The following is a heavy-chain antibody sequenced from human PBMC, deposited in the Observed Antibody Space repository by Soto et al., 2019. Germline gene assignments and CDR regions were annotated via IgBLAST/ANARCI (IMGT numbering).Heavy chain of an antibody. D-gene: IGHD2-15*01. CDR1: GASISSDNR. V-gene: IGHV4-4*02. J-gene: IGHJ6*02. CDR3: AKKVLAALRLYYFFGLDV. Sequence: PSETLSLTCAVSGASISSDNRWTWVRQPPGEGLEWIGEISQSGTTKYNPSLASRVTISVDKSKNQFSLRLTSMTAADTAVYYCAKKVLAALRLYYFFGLDVWGQGTTVTVSS. CDR2: ISQSGTT.